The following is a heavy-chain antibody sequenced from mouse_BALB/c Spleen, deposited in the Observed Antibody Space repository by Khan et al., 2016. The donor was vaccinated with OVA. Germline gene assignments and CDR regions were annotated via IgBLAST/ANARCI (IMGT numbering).Heavy chain of an antibody. CDR1: GFSLTSDG. J-gene: IGHJ2*01. CDR3: AKLRVFCFDS. V-gene: IGHV2-3*01. CDR2: IWGDGST. Sequence: QVQLKESGPGLVAPSQSLSITCTVSGFSLTSDGVSWVRQPPGKGLEWLGVIWGDGSTIYHSALRSRLSTRKDNSKSQVFLLLNSLQTDDTATYYCAKLRVFCFDSWGQGTTLTVSS.